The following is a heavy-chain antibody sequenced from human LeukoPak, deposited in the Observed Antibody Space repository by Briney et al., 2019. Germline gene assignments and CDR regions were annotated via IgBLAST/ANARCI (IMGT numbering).Heavy chain of an antibody. Sequence: GRSLRLSCAASGFTFSSYGMHRVRQAPGKGLEWVAVIWYDGSNKYYADSVKGRFTISGDNSKNTLYLHMNSLRAEDTAVYYCARDLSTPIAVARYYYYGMDVWGQGTTVTVSS. V-gene: IGHV3-33*01. CDR1: GFTFSSYG. CDR3: ARDLSTPIAVARYYYYGMDV. CDR2: IWYDGSNK. D-gene: IGHD6-19*01. J-gene: IGHJ6*02.